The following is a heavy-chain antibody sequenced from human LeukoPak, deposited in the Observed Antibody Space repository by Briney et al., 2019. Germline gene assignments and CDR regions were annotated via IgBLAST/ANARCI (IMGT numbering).Heavy chain of an antibody. V-gene: IGHV3-30*02. D-gene: IGHD5-24*01. J-gene: IGHJ4*02. CDR2: IRNDGSNT. Sequence: PGGSLRLSCAASGIPFTTSDMHWVRQAPGKGLEWVAFIRNDGSNTYYADSVKGRLTISRDTAKNTLYLQMNSLRTADTAVYYCARRYMATSAEDFDHWGQGTLVTVSS. CDR1: GIPFTTSD. CDR3: ARRYMATSAEDFDH.